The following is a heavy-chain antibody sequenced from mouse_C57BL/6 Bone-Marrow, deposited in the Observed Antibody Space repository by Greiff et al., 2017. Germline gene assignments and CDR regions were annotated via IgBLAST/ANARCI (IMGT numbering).Heavy chain of an antibody. Sequence: EVKLMESGPGLVKPSQSLSLTCSVTGYSITSGYYWNWIRQFPGNKLEWMGYISYDGSNKYNPSLKNRISITRDTSKNQFFLKLNSVTTEDTATYYCARGGGNYYAMDYWGQGTSVTVSS. CDR2: ISYDGSN. V-gene: IGHV3-6*01. CDR3: ARGGGNYYAMDY. CDR1: GYSITSGYY. D-gene: IGHD2-1*01. J-gene: IGHJ4*01.